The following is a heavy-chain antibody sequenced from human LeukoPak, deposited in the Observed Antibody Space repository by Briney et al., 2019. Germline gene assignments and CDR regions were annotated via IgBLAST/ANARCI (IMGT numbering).Heavy chain of an antibody. CDR2: ISGSGGST. CDR3: AKDSGITMIVVAYDAFDI. D-gene: IGHD3-22*01. J-gene: IGHJ3*02. V-gene: IGHV3-23*01. Sequence: GGSLRLSCAASGFTFNNYAMSWVRQAPGKGLEWVSAISGSGGSTYYADSVKGRFTISRDNSKNTLYLQMNSLRAEDTAVYYCAKDSGITMIVVAYDAFDIWGQGTMVTVSS. CDR1: GFTFNNYA.